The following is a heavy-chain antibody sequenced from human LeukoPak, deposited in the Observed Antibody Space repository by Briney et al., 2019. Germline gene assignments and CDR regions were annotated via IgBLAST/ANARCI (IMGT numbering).Heavy chain of an antibody. CDR2: ISGGSGTTYYA. J-gene: IGHJ4*02. CDR3: ARDSALGYASGTSDY. D-gene: IGHD6-25*01. CDR1: GFTFSSYG. V-gene: IGHV3-21*06. Sequence: GGSLRLSCAASGFTFSSYGMSWVRQSPGKGLEWVSGISGGSGTTYYAYYADSVKGRFTVSRDNAKNTLYLEMNSLRGEDTAVYYCARDSALGYASGTSDYWGQGTLVTVSS.